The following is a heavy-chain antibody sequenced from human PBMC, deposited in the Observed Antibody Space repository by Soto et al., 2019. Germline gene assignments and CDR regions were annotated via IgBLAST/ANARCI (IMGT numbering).Heavy chain of an antibody. CDR1: GYTFTSYG. V-gene: IGHV1-18*01. Sequence: ASVKVSCKASGYTFTSYGISWVRQAPGQGLEWMGWISAYNGNTNYAQKLQGRVTMTTDTSTSTAYMELRSLRSDDTAVYYCQLSRSPVWFDPWGQGTLVTVSS. CDR3: QLSRSPVWFDP. CDR2: ISAYNGNT. J-gene: IGHJ5*02. D-gene: IGHD1-1*01.